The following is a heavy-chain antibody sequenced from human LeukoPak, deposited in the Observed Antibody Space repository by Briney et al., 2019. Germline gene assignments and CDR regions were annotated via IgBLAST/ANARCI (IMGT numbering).Heavy chain of an antibody. J-gene: IGHJ4*02. D-gene: IGHD6-13*01. CDR1: GGTLSRYA. CDR3: AREGVGRGAYSPIDY. V-gene: IGHV1-69*13. Sequence: ASVNVSRKASGGTLSRYAISWVRQAPGQALEWMGGIIPIFGTANYAQKFQGRVTITADESTSTAYMELSSMRSEDTAVYYCAREGVGRGAYSPIDYWGQGTLVTVSS. CDR2: IIPIFGTA.